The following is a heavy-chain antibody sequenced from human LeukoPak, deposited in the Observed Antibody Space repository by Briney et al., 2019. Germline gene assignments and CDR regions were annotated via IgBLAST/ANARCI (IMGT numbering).Heavy chain of an antibody. J-gene: IGHJ3*02. CDR3: ARGGYTYGFDAFDI. V-gene: IGHV4-59*02. CDR1: GGSVSNYY. D-gene: IGHD5-18*01. Sequence: PSETLSLTCTVSGGSVSNYYWSWIRQPPGKGLEWIGYIYYTGSTNFNPSLKSRVTISVDTSKNQFSLKLSSVTAADTAVYYCARGGYTYGFDAFDIWGQGTMVTVSS. CDR2: IYYTGST.